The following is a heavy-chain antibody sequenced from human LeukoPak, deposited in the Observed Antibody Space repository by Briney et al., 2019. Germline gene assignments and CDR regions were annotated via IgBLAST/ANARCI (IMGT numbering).Heavy chain of an antibody. Sequence: PSETLSLTCAAYGGSFSGYYWSWIRQPPGKGLEWIGEINHSGSTNYNPSLKSRVTISVDTSKNQFSLKLSSVTAADTAVYYCASGGYSYDYWGQGTLVTVSS. V-gene: IGHV4-34*01. D-gene: IGHD5-18*01. J-gene: IGHJ4*02. CDR2: INHSGST. CDR1: GGSFSGYY. CDR3: ASGGYSYDY.